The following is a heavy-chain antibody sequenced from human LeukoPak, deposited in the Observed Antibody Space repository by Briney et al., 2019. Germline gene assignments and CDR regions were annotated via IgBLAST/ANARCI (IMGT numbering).Heavy chain of an antibody. CDR1: GYSISSGYY. CDR3: ARPIVVVVAATGWFDL. J-gene: IGHJ5*02. Sequence: SETLSLACTVSGYSISSGYYWGWIRQPPGKGLEWIGSIYHSGSTYYNPSLKSRVTISVDTSKNQFSLKLSSVTAADTAVYYCARPIVVVVAATGWFDLWGQGTLVTVSS. V-gene: IGHV4-38-2*02. D-gene: IGHD2-15*01. CDR2: IYHSGST.